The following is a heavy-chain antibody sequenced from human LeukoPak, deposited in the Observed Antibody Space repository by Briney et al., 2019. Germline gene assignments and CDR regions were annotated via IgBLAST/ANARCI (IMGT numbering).Heavy chain of an antibody. CDR3: ARDHKLELLYYYYGMDV. J-gene: IGHJ6*02. Sequence: GRSLRLSCAASGFTFSSYAMHWVRQAPGKGLEWVAVISYDGGNKYYADSVKGRFTISRDNSKNTLYLQMNSLRAEDTAVYYCARDHKLELLYYYYGMDVWGQGTTVTVSS. CDR2: ISYDGGNK. D-gene: IGHD1-7*01. CDR1: GFTFSSYA. V-gene: IGHV3-30-3*01.